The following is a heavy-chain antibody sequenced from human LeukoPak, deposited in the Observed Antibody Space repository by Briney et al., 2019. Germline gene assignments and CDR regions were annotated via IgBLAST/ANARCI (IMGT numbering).Heavy chain of an antibody. CDR1: GFTLSTYW. D-gene: IGHD5-18*01. J-gene: IGHJ4*02. Sequence: GSLRLSCAAAGFTLSTYWMTWVRQAPGKGREWIGSIYHSGSAYYNPSLKSRVTISIDTSKNQMSLRVNSVTAADTAVYYCARHTYGYDLYYFDYWGQGTLVTVSS. CDR2: IYHSGSA. CDR3: ARHTYGYDLYYFDY. V-gene: IGHV4-38-2*01.